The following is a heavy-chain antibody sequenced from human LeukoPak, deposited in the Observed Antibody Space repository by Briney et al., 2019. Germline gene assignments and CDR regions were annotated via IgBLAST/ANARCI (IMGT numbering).Heavy chain of an antibody. CDR1: GFTFSSYA. V-gene: IGHV3-23*01. CDR3: ARGLVGGYFDL. Sequence: PGGSLRLSCAASGFTFSSYAMSWVRQAPGKGLEWVSAISGSGGSTYYADSVKGRFTISRDNAKNSLYLQMNSLRAGDTAVYYCARGLVGGYFDLWGRGTLVTVSS. D-gene: IGHD3-10*01. CDR2: ISGSGGST. J-gene: IGHJ2*01.